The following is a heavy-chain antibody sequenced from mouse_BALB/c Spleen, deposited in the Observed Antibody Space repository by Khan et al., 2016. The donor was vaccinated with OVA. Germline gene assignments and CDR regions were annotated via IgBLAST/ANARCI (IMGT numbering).Heavy chain of an antibody. Sequence: EVQLVETGPGLLKPSQSLSLTCTVTGYSITSYYAWNWIRQFPGNKLECMAYIPYSGSTTYNPSLRSRTSITRDTSKNPSFLQFNSVTTEDTATYYCASESLLVQYPDDFDYWGQGTTLTVSS. J-gene: IGHJ2*01. CDR2: IPYSGST. V-gene: IGHV3-2*02. CDR1: GYSITSYYA. D-gene: IGHD1-1*01. CDR3: ASESLLVQYPDDFDY.